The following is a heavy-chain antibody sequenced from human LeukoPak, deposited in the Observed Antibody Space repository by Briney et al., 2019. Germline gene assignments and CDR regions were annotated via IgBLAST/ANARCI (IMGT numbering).Heavy chain of an antibody. V-gene: IGHV4-34*01. D-gene: IGHD2-2*01. CDR2: IDDGGNT. CDR1: GGSFSDYF. CDR3: ARGHCSSTSCYFDY. J-gene: IGHJ4*02. Sequence: PSETLSLTCSVYGGSFSDYFWSWIRQSPGKGLEWIGEIDDGGNTNYNPSLMSRVIVSMEKSKKQFSLVMRSVAAADTAVYYCARGHCSSTSCYFDYWGQGTLVTVSS.